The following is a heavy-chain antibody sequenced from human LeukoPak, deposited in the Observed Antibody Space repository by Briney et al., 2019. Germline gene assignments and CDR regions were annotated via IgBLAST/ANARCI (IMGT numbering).Heavy chain of an antibody. J-gene: IGHJ4*02. V-gene: IGHV1-2*02. Sequence: ASVKVSCKASGYTFTGYYMHWVRQAPGQGLEWMGWINPNSGGTNYAQKFQGRVTMTRDTSISTAYMELRSLRSDDTAVYYCATHYDSSGYWDYGALDYWGQGTLVTVSS. CDR2: INPNSGGT. CDR3: ATHYDSSGYWDYGALDY. D-gene: IGHD3-22*01. CDR1: GYTFTGYY.